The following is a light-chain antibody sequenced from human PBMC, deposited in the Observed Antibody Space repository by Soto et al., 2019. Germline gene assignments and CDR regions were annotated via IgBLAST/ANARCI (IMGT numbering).Light chain of an antibody. Sequence: MQITQYRKCLSVARGDIFAVTFRASQAIGTALGWYQQKPGKAPKRLIYAASSLQSGAPPRFSGSGSGTDFTLTIRNLQPGDFATYFCLQHYSHPRPFAQGTKVDIK. CDR2: AAS. J-gene: IGKJ1*01. CDR3: LQHYSHPRP. CDR1: QAIGTA. V-gene: IGKV1-17*02.